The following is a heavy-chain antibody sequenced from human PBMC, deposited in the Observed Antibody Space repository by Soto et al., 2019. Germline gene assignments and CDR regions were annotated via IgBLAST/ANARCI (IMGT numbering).Heavy chain of an antibody. CDR1: GFTFSSYA. CDR3: AKSGYGSDISPEDY. V-gene: IGHV3-23*01. J-gene: IGHJ4*02. CDR2: ISGSGGST. Sequence: EVQLLESGGGLVQPGGSLRLSCAASGFTFSSYAMSWVRQAPGKGLEWVSAISGSGGSTYYADSVKGRFTISRDNSKNMLYLHMNSLRAEDTAVYYCAKSGYGSDISPEDYLRPATLVTVSS. D-gene: IGHD5-18*01.